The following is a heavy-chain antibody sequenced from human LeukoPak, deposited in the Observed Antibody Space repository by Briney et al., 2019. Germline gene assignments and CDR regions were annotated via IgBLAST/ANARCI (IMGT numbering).Heavy chain of an antibody. D-gene: IGHD5-24*01. J-gene: IGHJ4*02. V-gene: IGHV3-13*03. CDR1: GFTFSSYD. Sequence: GGSLRLSCAACGFTFSSYDMHWVRQATGKGLEWVSAIGTAGDTYYPGSVKGQFTISRENAKNSLYLQMNSLRAGDTAVYYCARLREMATIQPLDYWGQGTLVTVSS. CDR2: IGTAGDT. CDR3: ARLREMATIQPLDY.